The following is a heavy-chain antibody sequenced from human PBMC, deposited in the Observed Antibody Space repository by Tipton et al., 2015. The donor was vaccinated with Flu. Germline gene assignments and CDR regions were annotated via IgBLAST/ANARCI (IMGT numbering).Heavy chain of an antibody. CDR1: GYRFTTYD. D-gene: IGHD1-14*01. J-gene: IGHJ4*02. V-gene: IGHV1-8*01. Sequence: QLVQSGAEVKKPGASVKVSCKTSGYRFTTYDINWVRQASGQGLEWMGWMNPDNGNTGYAQKFQGRVSLTRDTSIRTAHMELTRLTSDDTAVYFCARTPRKGDVDNWGQGTRVTVSS. CDR3: ARTPRKGDVDN. CDR2: MNPDNGNT.